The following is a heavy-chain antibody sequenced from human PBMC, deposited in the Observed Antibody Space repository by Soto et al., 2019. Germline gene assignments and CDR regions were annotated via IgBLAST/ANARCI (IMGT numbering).Heavy chain of an antibody. CDR2: INHRGST. J-gene: IGHJ4*02. D-gene: IGHD6-6*01. CDR3: ASPGKYSLSPIDY. Sequence: SETLSLTCTVSGDAIRSYYWHLIRQPPGKGLEWIGEINHRGSTNYNPSLKSRVTISIDTSKNQFSLQLSSVTAADTAVYYCASPGKYSLSPIDYWGQGTLVTVSS. V-gene: IGHV4-34*01. CDR1: GDAIRSYY.